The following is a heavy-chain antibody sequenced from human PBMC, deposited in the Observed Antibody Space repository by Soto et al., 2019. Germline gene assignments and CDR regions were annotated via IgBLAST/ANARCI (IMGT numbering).Heavy chain of an antibody. J-gene: IGHJ3*02. CDR1: GFTFSGSA. CDR3: TRLLSDAFDI. V-gene: IGHV3-73*01. Sequence: LRLSCAASGFTFSGSAMHWVRQASGKGLEWVGRIRSKGNSYATAYAASVKGRFTISRDDSKNTAYLQMNSLKTEDTAVYYCTRLLSDAFDIWGQGTMVTVSS. CDR2: IRSKGNSYAT.